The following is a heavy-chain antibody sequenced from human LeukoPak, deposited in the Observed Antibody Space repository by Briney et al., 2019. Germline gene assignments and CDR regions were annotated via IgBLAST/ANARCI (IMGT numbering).Heavy chain of an antibody. J-gene: IGHJ4*02. Sequence: GGSLRLSCAASGFTFSSYGMHWVRQAPGKGLEWVAVIWYDGSNKYNADSVKGRFTISRDNSKNTLYLQMNSLRSEDTAMYYCAKESGKFDYWGQGTLVAVSS. CDR1: GFTFSSYG. V-gene: IGHV3-30*02. CDR2: IWYDGSNK. CDR3: AKESGKFDY.